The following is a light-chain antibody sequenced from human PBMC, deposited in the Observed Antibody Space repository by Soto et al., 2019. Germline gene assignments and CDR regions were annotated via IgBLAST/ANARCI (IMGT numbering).Light chain of an antibody. CDR2: KAS. V-gene: IGKV1-5*03. CDR1: QNIDTW. Sequence: DIQMTQSPSTLSASVGDRVTITYRASQNIDTWLAWYQQKPGKPPTLLMYKASILESGVPSRFSGSGSETEFTLTISSLQPDDFATYYCQHYKTYSRTFGQGTKVDI. J-gene: IGKJ1*01. CDR3: QHYKTYSRT.